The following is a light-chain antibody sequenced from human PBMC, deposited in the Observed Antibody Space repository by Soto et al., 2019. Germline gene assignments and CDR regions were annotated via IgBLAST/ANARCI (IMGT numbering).Light chain of an antibody. CDR1: QSVSSN. CDR3: QQCNNWPWT. J-gene: IGKJ1*01. CDR2: GAS. Sequence: EIVMTQSPATLSVSPGESATLSCRASQSVSSNLAWYQQKPGQAPRLLIYGASTRATGIPARFSGSGSGTEFILTISSLQSEDFAVYYCQQCNNWPWTFGQGTKVEIK. V-gene: IGKV3-15*01.